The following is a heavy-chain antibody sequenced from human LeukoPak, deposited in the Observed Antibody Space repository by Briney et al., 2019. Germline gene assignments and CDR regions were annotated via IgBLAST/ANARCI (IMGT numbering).Heavy chain of an antibody. V-gene: IGHV3-30*04. CDR3: ASDSSGWYGGYLNY. J-gene: IGHJ4*02. Sequence: KSGGSLRLSCAASGFTFSSYAMHWVRQAPGKVLEWVAVISYDGSNKYYVDSVKDRFTISRDNSKNTLYLQMNSLRAEDTAVYYCASDSSGWYGGYLNYWGQGTPVTVSS. CDR2: ISYDGSNK. D-gene: IGHD6-19*01. CDR1: GFTFSSYA.